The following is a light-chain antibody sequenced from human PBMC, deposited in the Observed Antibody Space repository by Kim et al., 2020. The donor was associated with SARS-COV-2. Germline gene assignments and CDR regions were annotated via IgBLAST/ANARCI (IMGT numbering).Light chain of an antibody. CDR1: QGVRTN. Sequence: LSPGESGTPSCRASQGVRTNLAWYQQRPGQAPRLRFHGSSTRATDLPARFRGSGSGTEFTLTISSLQSEDFAVYYCQQYNTWPYTFGQGTKVDIK. CDR2: GSS. V-gene: IGKV3-15*01. CDR3: QQYNTWPYT. J-gene: IGKJ2*01.